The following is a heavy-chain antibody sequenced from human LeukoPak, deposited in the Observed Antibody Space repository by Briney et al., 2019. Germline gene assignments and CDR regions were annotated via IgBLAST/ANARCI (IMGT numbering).Heavy chain of an antibody. Sequence: PSETLSLTCTVSGGSISSSSYYWGWIRQPPGKGLEWIGSIYYSGSTHYNPSLKSRVTISVDTSKDQFSLKLSSVTAADTAVYYCARLPVWGSKGVSGMDVWGQGTTVTVSS. D-gene: IGHD3-16*01. J-gene: IGHJ6*02. V-gene: IGHV4-39*01. CDR3: ARLPVWGSKGVSGMDV. CDR1: GGSISSSSYY. CDR2: IYYSGST.